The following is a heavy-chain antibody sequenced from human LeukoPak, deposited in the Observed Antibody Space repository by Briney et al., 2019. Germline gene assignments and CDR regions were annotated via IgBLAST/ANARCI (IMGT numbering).Heavy chain of an antibody. V-gene: IGHV1-2*06. CDR3: ARADQNSDFWSAYSDY. D-gene: IGHD3-3*01. CDR1: GYTFTGYY. J-gene: IGHJ4*02. CDR2: INPNSGGT. Sequence: SVKVSCKASGYTFTGYYMHWVRQAPGQGLEWMGRINPNSGGTNYAQKFQGRVTMTRDTSISTAYMELSRLRSDDTAVYYCARADQNSDFWSAYSDYWGQGTLVTVSS.